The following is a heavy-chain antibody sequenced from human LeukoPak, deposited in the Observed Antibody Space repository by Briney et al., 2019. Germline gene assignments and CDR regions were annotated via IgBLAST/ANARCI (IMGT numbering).Heavy chain of an antibody. CDR1: GFTFSSYW. D-gene: IGHD2-8*01. Sequence: PGGSLRLSCAASGFTFSSYWMSWVRQAPGKGLEWVANIKQDGSEKYYVDSVKGRFTISRDNAKNSLYLQMNSLRAEDTAVYYCARDVVLMVYAPYYYYYGMDVWGQGTTVTVSS. V-gene: IGHV3-7*01. CDR2: IKQDGSEK. J-gene: IGHJ6*02. CDR3: ARDVVLMVYAPYYYYYGMDV.